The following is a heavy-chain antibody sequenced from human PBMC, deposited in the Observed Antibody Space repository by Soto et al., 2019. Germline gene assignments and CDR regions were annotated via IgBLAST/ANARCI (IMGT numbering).Heavy chain of an antibody. CDR1: GGSVTSGSSY. CDR2: VFFMGNT. Sequence: SETLSLTCSVSGGSVTSGSSYWGWVRQAPGKGLEWIGDVFFMGNTWYNADLKARLTISVDTSNDQFSLRLSSVTAADTAFYFCVRLTSRIAAARHGRSNHMDTRGQGPLLTVS. J-gene: IGHJ4*02. V-gene: IGHV4-39*01. CDR3: VRLTSRIAAARHGRSNHMDT. D-gene: IGHD6-25*01.